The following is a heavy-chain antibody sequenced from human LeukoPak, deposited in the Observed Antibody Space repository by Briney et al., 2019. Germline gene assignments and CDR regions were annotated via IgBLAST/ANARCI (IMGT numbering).Heavy chain of an antibody. CDR1: GLTFSSYW. J-gene: IGHJ4*02. V-gene: IGHV3-7*02. D-gene: IGHD6-19*01. CDR2: IKYDGSET. CDR3: AKTAGSGWYDY. Sequence: PGGSLRLSCAASGLTFSSYWMTWVRQAPGKGLEWVATIKYDGSETYYVDSVRGRFSISRDNAKNSLYLQMNSLRAEDTAVYYCAKTAGSGWYDYWGQGALVTVSS.